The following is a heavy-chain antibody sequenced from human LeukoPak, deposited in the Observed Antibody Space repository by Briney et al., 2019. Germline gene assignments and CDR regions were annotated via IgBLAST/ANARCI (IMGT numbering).Heavy chain of an antibody. CDR3: ARGIVVVPAAMVY. CDR2: IRYDGSNK. Sequence: GGSLRLSCAASGFTFSSYGMHWVRQAPGKGLEWVAFIRYDGSNKYYADSVKGRFTISRDNSKNTLYLQMNSLGAEDTAVYYCARGIVVVPAAMVYWGQGTLVTVSS. V-gene: IGHV3-30*02. CDR1: GFTFSSYG. J-gene: IGHJ4*02. D-gene: IGHD2-2*01.